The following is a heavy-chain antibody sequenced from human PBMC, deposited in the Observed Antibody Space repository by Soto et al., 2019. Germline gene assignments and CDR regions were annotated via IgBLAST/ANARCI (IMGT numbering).Heavy chain of an antibody. Sequence: QVQLQESGPGLVKPSETLSLTCTVSGGSISSYYWSWIRQPPGKGLEWIGYIYYSGSTNYNPSLXRRVXIXLDTSKHQFSLKLSSVTAADTAVYYCARVWGGAFDIWGQGTMVTVSS. D-gene: IGHD3-10*01. CDR3: ARVWGGAFDI. J-gene: IGHJ3*02. CDR1: GGSISSYY. CDR2: IYYSGST. V-gene: IGHV4-59*01.